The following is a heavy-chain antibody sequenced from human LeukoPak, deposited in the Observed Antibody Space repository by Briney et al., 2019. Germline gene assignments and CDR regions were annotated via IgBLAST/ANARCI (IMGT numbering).Heavy chain of an antibody. CDR1: GFTVSSNY. V-gene: IGHV3-30*02. D-gene: IGHD1-7*01. CDR3: ARDFRTTIAQVCDY. J-gene: IGHJ4*02. CDR2: TPNDGTNK. Sequence: GGSLRLSCAASGFTVSSNYMSWVRQAPGKGLEWVAFTPNDGTNKHYADSVKGRFTISRDNSKNTVWLQMNSLRVEDTAVYYCARDFRTTIAQVCDYWGPGTLVTVSS.